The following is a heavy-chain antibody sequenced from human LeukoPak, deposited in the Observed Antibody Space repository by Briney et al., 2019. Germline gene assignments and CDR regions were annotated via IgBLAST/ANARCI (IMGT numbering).Heavy chain of an antibody. CDR2: ISAYNGNT. CDR1: GYTFTSYG. Sequence: ASVKVSCKASGYTFTSYGISWVRQAPGQGLEWMGWISAYNGNTNYAQKLQGRVTMTTDTSTSTAYMELRSLRSDDTAVYNCARDLSYSSSWYPRFDYWGQGTLVTVSS. CDR3: ARDLSYSSSWYPRFDY. D-gene: IGHD6-13*01. J-gene: IGHJ4*02. V-gene: IGHV1-18*01.